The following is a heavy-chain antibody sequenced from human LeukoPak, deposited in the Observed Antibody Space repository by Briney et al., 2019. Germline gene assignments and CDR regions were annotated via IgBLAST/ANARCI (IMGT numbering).Heavy chain of an antibody. CDR3: ARAKYDFWSGYPEYYFDY. J-gene: IGHJ4*02. Sequence: GGSLRLSCAASGFTFSSYWMHWVRQAPGKGVVWVSRINSDGSSTSYADSVKGRFTISRDNAKNTLYLQMNSLRAEDTAVYYCARAKYDFWSGYPEYYFDYWGQGTLVTVSS. D-gene: IGHD3-3*01. CDR1: GFTFSSYW. CDR2: INSDGSST. V-gene: IGHV3-74*01.